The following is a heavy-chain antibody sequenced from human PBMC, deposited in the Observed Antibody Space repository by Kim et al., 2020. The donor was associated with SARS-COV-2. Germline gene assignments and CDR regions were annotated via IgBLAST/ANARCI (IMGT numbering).Heavy chain of an antibody. CDR3: ARGGSGSYYNGSPFDY. CDR1: GGSFSGYY. D-gene: IGHD1-26*01. Sequence: SETLSLTCAVYGGSFSGYYWSWIRQPPGKGLEWIGEINHSGSTNYNPSLKSRVTISVDTSKIQFSLKLSSVTAADTAVYYCARGGSGSYYNGSPFDYWGQGTLVTVSS. CDR2: INHSGST. J-gene: IGHJ4*02. V-gene: IGHV4-34*01.